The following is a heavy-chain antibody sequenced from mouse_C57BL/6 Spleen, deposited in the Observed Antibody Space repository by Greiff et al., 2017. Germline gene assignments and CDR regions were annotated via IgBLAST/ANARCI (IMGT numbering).Heavy chain of an antibody. Sequence: EVQVVESGPELVKPGASVKMSCKASGYTFTDYNMHWVKQSHGTSLEWIVYINPNNGCTSYNQKFKGKDTLPVNKSSSTAYMELRSLTSEESAVYYCAKTGDYDVGAMDYWGQGTSVTVSS. CDR3: AKTGDYDVGAMDY. D-gene: IGHD2-4*01. CDR1: GYTFTDYN. V-gene: IGHV1-22*01. J-gene: IGHJ4*01. CDR2: INPNNGCT.